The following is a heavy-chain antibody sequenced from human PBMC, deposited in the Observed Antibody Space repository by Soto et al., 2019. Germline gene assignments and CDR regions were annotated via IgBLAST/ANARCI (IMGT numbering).Heavy chain of an antibody. CDR1: GFTFSSYS. CDR3: ARVKSGSYYFAYGLDV. V-gene: IGHV3-21*01. Sequence: ELQLVESGGGLVKPGGSLRRSCAASGFTFSSYSMNWVRQAPGKGLEWVSSISSSSSYVYYADSVKGRFTISRDNAKNSRYLQMISMRAEDTAVYYCARVKSGSYYFAYGLDVWGQGTTVTVSS. J-gene: IGHJ6*02. CDR2: ISSSSSYV. D-gene: IGHD3-10*01.